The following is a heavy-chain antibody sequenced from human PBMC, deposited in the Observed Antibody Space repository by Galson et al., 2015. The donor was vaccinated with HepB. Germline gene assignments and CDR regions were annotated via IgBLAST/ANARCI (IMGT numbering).Heavy chain of an antibody. V-gene: IGHV3-74*01. D-gene: IGHD6-19*01. J-gene: IGHJ3*02. CDR2: IDTDGSYV. CDR1: GFTFSNYR. Sequence: SLRLSCAASGFTFSNYRVHWVRQVPGKGLVWVSRIDTDGSYVNYGDSGKGRFTISRDNAKNTVNLQMNSLRAEDTAVYYCAREFVAVPGRNSDAFDMWGRGTMVTVSS. CDR3: AREFVAVPGRNSDAFDM.